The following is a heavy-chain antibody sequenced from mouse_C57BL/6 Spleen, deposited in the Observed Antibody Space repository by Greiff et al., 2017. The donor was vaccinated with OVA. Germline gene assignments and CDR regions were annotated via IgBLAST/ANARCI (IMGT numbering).Heavy chain of an antibody. CDR1: GYTFTSYW. V-gene: IGHV1-50*01. J-gene: IGHJ2*01. CDR2: IDPSDSYT. CDR3: ARRGNLLWLYYFDY. Sequence: QVQLQQPGAELVKPGASVKLSCKASGYTFTSYWMQWVKQRPGQGLEWIGEIDPSDSYTNYNQKFKGKATLTVDTSSSTAYMQLSSLTSEDSAVYYCARRGNLLWLYYFDYWGQGTTLTVSS. D-gene: IGHD2-1*01.